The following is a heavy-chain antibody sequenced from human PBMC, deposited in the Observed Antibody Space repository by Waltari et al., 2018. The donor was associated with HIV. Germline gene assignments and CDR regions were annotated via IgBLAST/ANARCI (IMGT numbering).Heavy chain of an antibody. J-gene: IGHJ6*02. CDR1: GYTFTSYA. CDR3: ARRFPDSEYYYGMDV. Sequence: QVQLVQSGAEVKKPGASVKVSCKASGYTFTSYAMHWVRQAHGQRLDWMGWINAGKGNTKYSQKFQGRVTITRDTSASTAYMELSSLRSEDTAVYYCARRFPDSEYYYGMDVWGQGTTVTVSS. CDR2: INAGKGNT. V-gene: IGHV1-3*01. D-gene: IGHD3-10*01.